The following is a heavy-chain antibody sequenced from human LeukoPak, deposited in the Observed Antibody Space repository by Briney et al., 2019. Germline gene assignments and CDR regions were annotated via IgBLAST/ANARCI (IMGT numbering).Heavy chain of an antibody. CDR1: GYTFTNHF. D-gene: IGHD1-26*01. J-gene: IGHJ5*02. V-gene: IGHV1-46*01. CDR3: ARDYISGTGLGSCNWFDP. CDR2: INPSGGAT. Sequence: SVKVSCKASGYTFTNHFLHWVRQAPGQGFEWVGIINPSGGATNYAQKFQGRVTVTRDTSTSTVYMELNSLTSEDTAMYYCARDYISGTGLGSCNWFDPWGQGTLVTVSS.